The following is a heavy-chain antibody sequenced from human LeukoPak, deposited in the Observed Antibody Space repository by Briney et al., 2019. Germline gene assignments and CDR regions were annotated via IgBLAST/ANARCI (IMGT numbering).Heavy chain of an antibody. CDR3: ARTTEGGYSYGYFYYYYMDV. D-gene: IGHD5-18*01. CDR1: GGSISSYY. CDR2: IYYSGST. V-gene: IGHV4-59*01. J-gene: IGHJ6*03. Sequence: SETLSLTCTVSGGSISSYYWSWIRQPPGKGLEWIGYIYYSGSTNYKASLKSRVTISVDTSKNQFSLKLSSVTAADTAVYYCARTTEGGYSYGYFYYYYMDVWGKGTTVTISS.